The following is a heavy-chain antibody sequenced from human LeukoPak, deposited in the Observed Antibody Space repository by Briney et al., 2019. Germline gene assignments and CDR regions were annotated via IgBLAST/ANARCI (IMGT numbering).Heavy chain of an antibody. CDR2: ISWNSGSI. CDR3: AKDISRYYYGSSGFDP. CDR1: GFTFKDYG. V-gene: IGHV3-9*01. D-gene: IGHD3-10*01. J-gene: IGHJ5*02. Sequence: GGSLRLSCAATGFTFKDYGMHWVRQAPGKGLEWVSGISWNSGSIGYADSVKGRFTISRDNAKNSLYLQMNSLRAEDTALYYCAKDISRYYYGSSGFDPWGQGTLVTVSS.